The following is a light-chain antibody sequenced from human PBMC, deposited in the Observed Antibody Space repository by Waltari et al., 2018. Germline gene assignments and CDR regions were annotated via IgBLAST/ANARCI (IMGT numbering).Light chain of an antibody. CDR1: SSNIGSNT. J-gene: IGLJ1*01. V-gene: IGLV1-44*01. CDR2: SNN. CDR3: AAWDDSLNGLYV. Sequence: QSVLTQPPSASGTPGQRVTISCSVSSSNIGSNTVNWYQQLPGAAPKLLIYSNNQRPSGVPDRISGSKSGTSASLAISGLQSEDEADYYCAAWDDSLNGLYVFGTGTKVTVL.